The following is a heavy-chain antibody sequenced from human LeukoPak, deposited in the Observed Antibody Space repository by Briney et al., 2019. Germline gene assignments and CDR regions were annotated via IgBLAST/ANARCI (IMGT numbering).Heavy chain of an antibody. CDR3: ARDNDSGDPPHFDY. Sequence: ASVKVSCTASGYTFTIYYMHWVRQAPGQGLEWMGLINPSGGSTSYARKFRGRVTLTADKSTRTAYMELSSLRSEDTAVYYCARDNDSGDPPHFDYWGQGTLVTVSS. CDR2: INPSGGST. CDR1: GYTFTIYY. V-gene: IGHV1-46*01. J-gene: IGHJ4*02. D-gene: IGHD3-10*01.